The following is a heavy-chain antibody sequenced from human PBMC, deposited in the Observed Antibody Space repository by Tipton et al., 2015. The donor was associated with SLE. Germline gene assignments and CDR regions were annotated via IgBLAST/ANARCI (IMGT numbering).Heavy chain of an antibody. D-gene: IGHD1-26*01. CDR3: AKSRERSSGGYYFDY. Sequence: QLVQSGGGVVQPGGSLRLSCAASGFTFSSYGMHWVRQAPGKGLEWVAFIRYDGSNKYYADSVKGRFTISRDNSKNTLYLQMNSLRAEDTAVYYCAKSRERSSGGYYFDYWGQGTLVTVSS. V-gene: IGHV3-30*02. J-gene: IGHJ4*02. CDR1: GFTFSSYG. CDR2: IRYDGSNK.